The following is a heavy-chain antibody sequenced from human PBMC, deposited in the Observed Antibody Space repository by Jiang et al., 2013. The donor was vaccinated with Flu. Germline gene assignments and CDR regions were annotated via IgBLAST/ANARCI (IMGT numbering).Heavy chain of an antibody. CDR3: ARALSQLQSTGNYYYYGMDV. CDR1: GYSFTRYW. CDR2: IYLGDSDT. Sequence: SCKGSGYSFTRYWIGWVRQVPGKGLEWMGIIYLGDSDTRYSPSFQGQVTISADKSISTAYLQWSSLKASDTAMYYCARALSQLQSTGNYYYYGMDVWGQGTTVTVSS. D-gene: IGHD4-11*01. J-gene: IGHJ6*02. V-gene: IGHV5-51*01.